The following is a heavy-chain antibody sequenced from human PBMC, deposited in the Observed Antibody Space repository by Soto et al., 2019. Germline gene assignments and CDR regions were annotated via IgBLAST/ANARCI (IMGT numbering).Heavy chain of an antibody. Sequence: GGSLRLSCAASGFTFAAYAMNWVRQAPGKGLEWVAVISYDGSNKYYADSVKGRFTISRDNSKNTLYLQMNSLRAEDTAVYYCAKFSAMITFGGVIGLDYWGQGTLVTVSS. CDR3: AKFSAMITFGGVIGLDY. D-gene: IGHD3-16*02. CDR1: GFTFAAYA. J-gene: IGHJ4*02. CDR2: ISYDGSNK. V-gene: IGHV3-30*18.